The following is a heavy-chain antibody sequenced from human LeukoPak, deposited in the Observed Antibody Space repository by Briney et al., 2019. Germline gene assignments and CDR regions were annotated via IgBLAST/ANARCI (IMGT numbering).Heavy chain of an antibody. CDR3: ARRRDLYSGSYYPFDY. V-gene: IGHV5-51*01. CDR2: IYPGDSDA. CDR1: GYSFTSYW. J-gene: IGHJ4*02. D-gene: IGHD1-26*01. Sequence: GESLKISCKGSGYSFTSYWIGWVRQMPGKGLKWMGIIYPGDSDARYSPSFQGQVTISADKSISTAYLQWSGLKASDTAMYYCARRRDLYSGSYYPFDYWGQGTLVTASS.